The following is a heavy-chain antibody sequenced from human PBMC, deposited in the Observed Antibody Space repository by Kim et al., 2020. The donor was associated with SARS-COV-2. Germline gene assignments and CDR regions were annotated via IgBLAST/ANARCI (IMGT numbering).Heavy chain of an antibody. CDR2: ISGSGGSA. D-gene: IGHD1-20*01. CDR3: AKDRDNTTISLVTTPYFDS. V-gene: IGHV3-23*01. J-gene: IGHJ4*02. CDR1: GFTFGTYG. Sequence: GGSLRLSCAASGFTFGTYGMGWVRQAPGKGLEWLSVISGSGGSAYYADSVKGRFIISRDNSKNTLFLQVNSLRVEDTAVYFCAKDRDNTTISLVTTPYFDSWGQGTLVTVSS.